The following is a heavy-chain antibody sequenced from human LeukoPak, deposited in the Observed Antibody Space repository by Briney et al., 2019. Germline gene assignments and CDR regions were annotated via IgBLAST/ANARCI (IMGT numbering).Heavy chain of an antibody. D-gene: IGHD3-10*01. CDR2: IYIGGST. J-gene: IGHJ2*01. Sequence: GKELELISLIYIGGSTYSADSVKGRLTISRDTYKNKLYIQMNSMRAEDTAVYYCARVSLGTMVRFFFQAEDGIRDTVPVSAFLLNSSSDL. CDR3: ARVSLGTMVRFFFQAEDGIRDTVPVSAFLLNSSSDL. V-gene: IGHV3-53*01.